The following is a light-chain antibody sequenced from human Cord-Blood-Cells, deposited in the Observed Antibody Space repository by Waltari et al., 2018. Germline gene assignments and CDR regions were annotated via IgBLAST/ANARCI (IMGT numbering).Light chain of an antibody. J-gene: IGKJ1*01. CDR2: LGS. V-gene: IGKV2-28*01. CDR1: QSLLHSNGYNY. CDR3: MQALQTPWT. Sequence: DIVMTQSPLSLPVTPGEPASISCRSSQSLLHSNGYNYLDWYLQKPGQSPQLLIYLGSNRASGVPSRFSGSGSGTDFTLKISRVEAEDVAVYYCMQALQTPWTFGQGTKVEIK.